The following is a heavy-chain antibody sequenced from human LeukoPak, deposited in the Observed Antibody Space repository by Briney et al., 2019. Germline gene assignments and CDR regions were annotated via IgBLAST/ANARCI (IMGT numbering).Heavy chain of an antibody. D-gene: IGHD3-3*01. V-gene: IGHV3-48*04. Sequence: PGGSVRLSCAASGFTFSSYSMNWVRQAPGQGLEWVSYISTNSSAIYYAESVQGRFTISRDNAKNSLYLEMNSLRADDTAVYYCARELRFLEWLDYWGQGTLVTVSS. CDR3: ARELRFLEWLDY. CDR1: GFTFSSYS. J-gene: IGHJ4*02. CDR2: ISTNSSAI.